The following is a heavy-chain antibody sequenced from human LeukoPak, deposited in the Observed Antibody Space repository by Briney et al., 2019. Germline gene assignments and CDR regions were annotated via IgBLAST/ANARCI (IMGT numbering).Heavy chain of an antibody. CDR3: AKEGFDS. Sequence: GSLSLSCAASGFPFSSYVMSWVRQAPGKGLEWVSSISNSGGSTYYADSVKGRFTISRDNSKNTLYLQMNSLRAEDTAVYYCAKEGFDSWGQGTLVTVSS. CDR2: ISNSGGST. V-gene: IGHV3-23*01. J-gene: IGHJ4*02. CDR1: GFPFSSYV.